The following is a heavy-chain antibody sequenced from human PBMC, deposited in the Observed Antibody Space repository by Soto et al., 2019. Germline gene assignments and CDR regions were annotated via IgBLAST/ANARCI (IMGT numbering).Heavy chain of an antibody. Sequence: NPSETLSLTCTVSGGSISSGDYYWSWIRQPPGKGLEWIGYIYYSGSTYYNPSLKSRVTISVDTSKNQFSLKLSSVTAADTAVYYCARDFGYYGSGSRDYWGQGTLVTVSS. CDR2: IYYSGST. CDR1: GGSISSGDYY. J-gene: IGHJ4*02. D-gene: IGHD3-10*01. CDR3: ARDFGYYGSGSRDY. V-gene: IGHV4-30-4*01.